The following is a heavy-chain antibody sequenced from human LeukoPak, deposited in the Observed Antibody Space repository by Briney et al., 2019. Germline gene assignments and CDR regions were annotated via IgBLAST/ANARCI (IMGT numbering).Heavy chain of an antibody. CDR3: ARGGSYYAY. V-gene: IGHV4-59*01. CDR1: GGSISSYY. Sequence: PSDTLSLTCTVSGGSISSYYWSWIRQPPGKGLEWIGYIYYSGSTNYNPSLKSRVTISVDTSKNQFSLKLSSVTAADTAVYYCARGGSYYAYWGQGTLVTVSS. J-gene: IGHJ4*02. D-gene: IGHD1-26*01. CDR2: IYYSGST.